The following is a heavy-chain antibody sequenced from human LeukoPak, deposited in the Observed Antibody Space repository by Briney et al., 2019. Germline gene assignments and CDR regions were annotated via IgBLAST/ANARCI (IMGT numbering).Heavy chain of an antibody. V-gene: IGHV3-7*01. Sequence: PGGSLRLSCAASGFTFNIYWMSWARQAPGKGLEWVANIKQDGSEKYYVDSVKGRFTISRDNAKNSLYLQMNSLRAEDTAVYYCASVREWPLQNAPFDYWGQGTLVTVSS. CDR2: IKQDGSEK. D-gene: IGHD3-10*01. CDR3: ASVREWPLQNAPFDY. CDR1: GFTFNIYW. J-gene: IGHJ4*02.